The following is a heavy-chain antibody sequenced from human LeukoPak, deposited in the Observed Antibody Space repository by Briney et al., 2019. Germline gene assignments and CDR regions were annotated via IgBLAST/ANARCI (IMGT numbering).Heavy chain of an antibody. J-gene: IGHJ6*03. CDR1: GGSISSSSYY. CDR2: IYYSGST. Sequence: PSETLSLTCTVSGGSISSSSYYWGWIRQPPGKGLEWIGSIYYSGSTYYNPSLKSRVTISVDTSKNQFSLKLSSVTAADTAVYYCARGGIYDPYYYYYYYMDVWGKGTTVTVSS. CDR3: ARGGIYDPYYYYYYYMDV. V-gene: IGHV4-39*07. D-gene: IGHD5-12*01.